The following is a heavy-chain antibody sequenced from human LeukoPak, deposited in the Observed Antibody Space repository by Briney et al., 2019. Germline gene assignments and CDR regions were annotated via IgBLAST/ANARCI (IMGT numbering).Heavy chain of an antibody. CDR3: ANLHKYYYDSSGYYY. V-gene: IGHV4-30-4*01. CDR2: IYYSGNT. J-gene: IGHJ4*02. Sequence: PSETLSLTCTVSVGSTSNGDYYWSWIRQPPGKGLEWIGYIYYSGNTYYNPPLKSRVSISADTSKNQCSLKLTSVTAAETAVYSCANLHKYYYDSSGYYYWGQGTLVTVSS. CDR1: VGSTSNGDYY. D-gene: IGHD3-22*01.